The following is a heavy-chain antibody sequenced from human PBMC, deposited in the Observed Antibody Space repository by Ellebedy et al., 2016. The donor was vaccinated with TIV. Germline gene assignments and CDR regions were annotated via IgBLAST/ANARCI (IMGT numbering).Heavy chain of an antibody. Sequence: GGSLRLXCAASGFPFSNSWMSWVRQAPGKGLEWVSAISPSGGGTYYADSVKGRFTISRDNSKNTLYLQMSGLRAEDTAVYYCARSGYTTSWQNDTFDIWGQGTMVTVSS. CDR1: GFPFSNSW. CDR3: ARSGYTTSWQNDTFDI. D-gene: IGHD6-13*01. J-gene: IGHJ3*02. CDR2: ISPSGGGT. V-gene: IGHV3-23*01.